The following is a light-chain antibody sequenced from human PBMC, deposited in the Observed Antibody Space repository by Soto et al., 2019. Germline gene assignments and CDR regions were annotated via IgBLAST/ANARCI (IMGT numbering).Light chain of an antibody. Sequence: QSALTQPASVSGSPGQSITISCTGTRSDVGAYNYVSWYQQHPGKVPKLMIYDVSNRPSGVSNRFSGSKSGNTASLTLSGLQAEDEADYYCSSYTNSKSYVFGTGTKLTVL. V-gene: IGLV2-14*03. CDR2: DVS. J-gene: IGLJ1*01. CDR3: SSYTNSKSYV. CDR1: RSDVGAYNY.